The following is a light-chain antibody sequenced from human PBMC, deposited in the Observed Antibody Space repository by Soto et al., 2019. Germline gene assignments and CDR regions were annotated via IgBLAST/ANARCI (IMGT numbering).Light chain of an antibody. J-gene: IGLJ3*02. CDR1: SSDVGYYNY. CDR3: SSHGGSNNVL. CDR2: EVS. V-gene: IGLV2-8*01. Sequence: QSVLTQPPSASGSPGQSVTISCTGTSSDVGYYNYFAWYQQHPGRAPKLIISEVSKRPSGVPELFSGSKYGNTASLTVSGLQAGDEADDDFSSHGGSNNVLFGGGNKLTVL.